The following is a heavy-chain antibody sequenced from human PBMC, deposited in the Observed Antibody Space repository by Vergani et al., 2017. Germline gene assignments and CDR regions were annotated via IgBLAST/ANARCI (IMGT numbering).Heavy chain of an antibody. Sequence: EVLLVESGGDLVQPGGSLRLSCEASGFSFRNAWMNWVRRTPGKGLEWVGRIKSTFDRGTTDYAAAVKGRFTISRDDSKNTLFLQMNGLKTEDIGVYYCTTDPRYCGDGSCYWLRDHHYYGMDVWGQGTTVTVSS. CDR2: IKSTFDRGTT. V-gene: IGHV3-15*07. J-gene: IGHJ6*02. CDR1: GFSFRNAW. CDR3: TTDPRYCGDGSCYWLRDHHYYGMDV. D-gene: IGHD2-21*01.